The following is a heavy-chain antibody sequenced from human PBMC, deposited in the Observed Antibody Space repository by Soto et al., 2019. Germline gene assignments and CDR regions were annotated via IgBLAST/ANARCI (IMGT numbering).Heavy chain of an antibody. CDR3: ARSQGGSSSLDIYYYYYYGMDV. V-gene: IGHV1-69*01. J-gene: IGHJ6*02. CDR1: GGTFSSYA. CDR2: IIPIFGTA. D-gene: IGHD2-15*01. Sequence: QVQLVQSGAEVKKPGSSVKVSCKAPGGTFSSYAISWVRQAPGQGLEWMGGIIPIFGTANYAQKFQGRVTITADESASTGYMEQSSLRSEDTAVDYCARSQGGSSSLDIYYYYYYGMDVWGQGTTVTVSS.